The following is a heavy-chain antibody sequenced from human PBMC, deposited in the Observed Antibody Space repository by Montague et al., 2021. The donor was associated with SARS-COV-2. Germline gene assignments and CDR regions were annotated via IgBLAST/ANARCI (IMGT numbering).Heavy chain of an antibody. V-gene: IGHV3-30*03. CDR2: ISYDGSNK. D-gene: IGHD3-3*02. Sequence: SLRLSCAASGFTFSDYYMSWIRQAPGKGLEWVAVISYDGSNKYYADSVKGRFTISRDNSKNTLYLQMNSLRAEDTAVYYCARELILQYGMDVWGQGTTVTVSS. CDR1: GFTFSDYY. J-gene: IGHJ6*02. CDR3: ARELILQYGMDV.